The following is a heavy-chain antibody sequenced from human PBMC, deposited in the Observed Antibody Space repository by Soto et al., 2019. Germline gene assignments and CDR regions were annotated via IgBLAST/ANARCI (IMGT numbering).Heavy chain of an antibody. CDR1: GGSISSDSYY. J-gene: IGHJ4*02. V-gene: IGHV4-39*01. CDR2: IYYNGDT. Sequence: PSETLSLTCTVSGGSISSDSYYWGWIRQPPGKGLEWIGSIYYNGDTYYNPSLRSRVTISVDTSKIQFSLKLSSVTAADTAVYYCAKHFYGSGSYWNFDYWGQGTLVTV. D-gene: IGHD3-10*01. CDR3: AKHFYGSGSYWNFDY.